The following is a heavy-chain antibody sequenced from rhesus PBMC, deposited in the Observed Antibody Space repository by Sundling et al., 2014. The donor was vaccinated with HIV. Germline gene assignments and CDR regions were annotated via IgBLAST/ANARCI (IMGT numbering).Heavy chain of an antibody. V-gene: IGHV2-174*02. CDR1: GGSISDSYR. CDR3: VRRGSGWDY. D-gene: IGHD6-31*01. J-gene: IGHJ4*01. CDR2: IYWDDDK. Sequence: QVQLQESGPGVVKPSETLSLTCAVSGGSISDSYRWSWIRQPPGKTLEWLALIYWDDDKRYSTSLRSRLTISKDTSKNQVLLTMTNMDPVDTATYYCVRRGSGWDYWGQGVLVSVSS.